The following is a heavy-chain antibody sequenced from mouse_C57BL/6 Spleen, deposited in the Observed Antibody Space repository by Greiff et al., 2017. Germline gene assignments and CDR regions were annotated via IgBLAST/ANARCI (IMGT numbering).Heavy chain of an antibody. CDR3: ARRDGYPYAMDY. CDR1: GFTFSDYG. D-gene: IGHD2-3*01. Sequence: EVMLVESGGGLVKPGGSLKLSCAASGFTFSDYGMHWVRQAPEKGLEWVAYISSGSSTIYYADTVKGRFTISRDNAKNTMLLQMTSLRSEDTAMYYCARRDGYPYAMDYWGQGTSVTVSS. V-gene: IGHV5-17*01. J-gene: IGHJ4*01. CDR2: ISSGSSTI.